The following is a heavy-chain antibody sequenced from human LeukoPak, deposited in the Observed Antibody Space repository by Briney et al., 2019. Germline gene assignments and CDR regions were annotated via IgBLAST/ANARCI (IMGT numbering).Heavy chain of an antibody. J-gene: IGHJ6*03. V-gene: IGHV4-59*01. Sequence: QSSETLSLTCAVYGGSFSIYYWSWIRQPPGKGLQWIGCIHYSGSTNYNPSLKSRVTISVDTSKNQFSLKLSSVTAADTAVYYCARTTMVRGTYYMDVWGKGTTVTISS. CDR1: GGSFSIYY. CDR2: IHYSGST. D-gene: IGHD3-10*01. CDR3: ARTTMVRGTYYMDV.